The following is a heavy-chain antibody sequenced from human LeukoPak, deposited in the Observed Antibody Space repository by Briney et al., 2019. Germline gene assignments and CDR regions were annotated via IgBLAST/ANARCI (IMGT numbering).Heavy chain of an antibody. CDR3: ARVYVDAFDI. CDR1: GGSISSYY. J-gene: IGHJ3*02. D-gene: IGHD3-10*02. V-gene: IGHV4-59*01. Sequence: SESLSLTCTVSGGSISSYYWSWIRQPPGKGLEWIGYIYYSGSTNYNPSLKSRVTISVDTSKNQLSLKLSYVTAADTAVYYCARVYVDAFDIWGQGTMVTVSS. CDR2: IYYSGST.